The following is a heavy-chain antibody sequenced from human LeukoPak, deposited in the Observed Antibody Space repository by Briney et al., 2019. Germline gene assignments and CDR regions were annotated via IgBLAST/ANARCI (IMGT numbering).Heavy chain of an antibody. CDR3: ARAPAGTLLYYYYYMDV. CDR2: INHSGST. Sequence: SETLSLTCAVYGGSFSGYYWSWIRQPPGKGLEWIGEINHSGSTNYNPSLKSRVTISVDTSKNQFSLKLSSVTAADTAVYYCARAPAGTLLYYYYYMDVWGKGTTVTVSS. J-gene: IGHJ6*03. V-gene: IGHV4-34*01. D-gene: IGHD6-19*01. CDR1: GGSFSGYY.